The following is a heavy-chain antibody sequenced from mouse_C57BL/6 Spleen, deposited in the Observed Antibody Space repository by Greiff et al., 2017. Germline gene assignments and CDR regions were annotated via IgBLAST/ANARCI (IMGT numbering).Heavy chain of an antibody. CDR1: GYSITSGYY. Sequence: ESGPGLVKPSQSLSLTCSVTGYSITSGYYWNWIRQFPGNKLEWMGYISYDGSNNYNPSLKNRISITRDTSKNQCFLKLNSVTTEDTATYYCARDYPYWYFDVWGTGTTVTVSS. V-gene: IGHV3-6*01. CDR2: ISYDGSN. J-gene: IGHJ1*03. CDR3: ARDYPYWYFDV.